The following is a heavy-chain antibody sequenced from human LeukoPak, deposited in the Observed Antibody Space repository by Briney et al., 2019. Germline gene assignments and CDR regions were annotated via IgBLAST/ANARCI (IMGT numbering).Heavy chain of an antibody. V-gene: IGHV4-59*02. CDR1: GGSVNSYY. CDR3: ARDRGSGSFGDFDY. J-gene: IGHJ4*02. CDR2: IYYTGTP. D-gene: IGHD1-26*01. Sequence: PSETLSLTCTVSGGSVNSYYWSWIRQPPGKGLEWIGFIYYTGTPNYSPSLKSRLTMSVDTSKNQFSLKLSSVTAADTAVYYCARDRGSGSFGDFDYWGQGTLVTVSS.